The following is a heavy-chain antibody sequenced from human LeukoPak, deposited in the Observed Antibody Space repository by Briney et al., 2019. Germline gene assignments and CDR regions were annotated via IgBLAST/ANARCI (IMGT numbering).Heavy chain of an antibody. D-gene: IGHD6-25*01. J-gene: IGHJ4*02. Sequence: GGSLRLSCSASEFAFGTYAMLWVRQAPGKGLEYVSAISSNGRDTYYAASVRGRFSISRVNSNNTLYLQMSSLRPEDTAMYYCARLAAAGHSDYWGQGALVAVSS. V-gene: IGHV3-64D*06. CDR1: EFAFGTYA. CDR3: ARLAAAGHSDY. CDR2: ISSNGRDT.